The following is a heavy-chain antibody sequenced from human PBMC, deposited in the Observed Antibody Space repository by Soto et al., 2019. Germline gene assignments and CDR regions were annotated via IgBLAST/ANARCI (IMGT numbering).Heavy chain of an antibody. CDR3: ATDLLFFGDPT. Sequence: EVQLLESGGGLVQPGGSLRLSCAASGFTFSTDAMSWVRQAPGKGLEWVSTISGSGGNTYYADSVKGRFTISRDNFKTTLYLKMTSRRADATAVYYCATDLLFFGDPTWGQGPLVTVSS. V-gene: IGHV3-23*01. CDR1: GFTFSTDA. CDR2: ISGSGGNT. J-gene: IGHJ4*02. D-gene: IGHD3-10*01.